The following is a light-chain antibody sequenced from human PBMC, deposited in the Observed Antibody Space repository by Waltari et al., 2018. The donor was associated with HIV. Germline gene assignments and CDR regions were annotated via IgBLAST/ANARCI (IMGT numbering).Light chain of an antibody. CDR3: CSFAGSYTLV. V-gene: IGLV2-11*01. CDR1: SSDLGDYNY. J-gene: IGLJ3*02. CDR2: DVT. Sequence: QSALTQPRSVSGSPGQSVTISCTGTSSDLGDYNYVSWDQQPPGKAPKLMTYDVTKRPSGVPDRFSGSKSGNTASLTISGLQAEDEAAYYCCSFAGSYTLVFGGGTKLTVL.